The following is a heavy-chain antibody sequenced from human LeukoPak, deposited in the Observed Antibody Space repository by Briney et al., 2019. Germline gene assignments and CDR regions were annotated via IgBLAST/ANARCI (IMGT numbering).Heavy chain of an antibody. Sequence: GSLTLSCAVSRVTGSRNDLSWVRQAPVKELEWVSVIYSGGSTYYADSVKGRFTISRDNSKNTLYLQMNSLRAEDTAVYYCARFSWGWVTIDYYYMDVWGKGTTVTVSS. CDR2: IYSGGST. D-gene: IGHD4-17*01. V-gene: IGHV3-53*01. J-gene: IGHJ6*03. CDR3: ARFSWGWVTIDYYYMDV. CDR1: RVTGSRND.